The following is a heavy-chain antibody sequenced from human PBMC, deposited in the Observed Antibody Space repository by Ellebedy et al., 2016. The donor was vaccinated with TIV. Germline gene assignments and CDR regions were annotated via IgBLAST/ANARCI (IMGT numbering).Heavy chain of an antibody. D-gene: IGHD3-22*01. Sequence: PGGSLRLSCAASGFTFSSYAMSWVRQAPGKGLEWVSAISGSGGSTYYADSVKGRFTISRDNAKNTLYLQMNSLRAEDTAVYYCARDPNYYDSSGYQYPWGQGTLVTVSS. V-gene: IGHV3-23*01. CDR2: ISGSGGST. J-gene: IGHJ5*02. CDR3: ARDPNYYDSSGYQYP. CDR1: GFTFSSYA.